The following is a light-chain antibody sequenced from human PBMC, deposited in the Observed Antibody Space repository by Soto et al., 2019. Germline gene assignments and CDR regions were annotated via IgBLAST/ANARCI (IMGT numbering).Light chain of an antibody. V-gene: IGLV1-51*01. Sequence: QSVLTQPPSVSAAPGQKVTISCSGSISNIGKNYVSWYQQLPGTAPKVLIYDNNKRPSGIPDRFSGSKFGTSATLGITGLQTGDEADYYCGTWDSSLSAPNWVFGGGTQLTVL. J-gene: IGLJ3*02. CDR1: ISNIGKNY. CDR2: DNN. CDR3: GTWDSSLSAPNWV.